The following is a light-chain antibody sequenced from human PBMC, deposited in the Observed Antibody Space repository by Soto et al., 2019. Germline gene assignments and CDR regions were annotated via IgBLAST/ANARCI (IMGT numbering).Light chain of an antibody. CDR2: GAS. V-gene: IGKV3-20*01. Sequence: EIVLTQSPDTLSLSPGERATLSCRASQSVTSKYLAWYQQKPGQAPRLLIHGASNRAAGIPDRFSGSGSGTDFTLTISRLEPEDFALYYCQQYGSSVQFGGGTKVEIK. CDR1: QSVTSKY. CDR3: QQYGSSVQ. J-gene: IGKJ4*02.